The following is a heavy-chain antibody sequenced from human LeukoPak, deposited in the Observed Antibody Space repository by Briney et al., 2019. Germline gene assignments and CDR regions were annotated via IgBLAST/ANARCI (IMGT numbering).Heavy chain of an antibody. J-gene: IGHJ4*02. V-gene: IGHV1-2*02. CDR2: INPNSGGT. D-gene: IGHD1-26*01. CDR3: ARESASGSYQDFDY. CDR1: GYTFTGHY. Sequence: ASVKVSCKASGYTFTGHYMHWVRQAPGQGLEWMGWINPNSGGTNYAQKFQGRVTMTRDASISTAYMELSRLRSDDTAVYYCARESASGSYQDFDYWGQGTLVTVSS.